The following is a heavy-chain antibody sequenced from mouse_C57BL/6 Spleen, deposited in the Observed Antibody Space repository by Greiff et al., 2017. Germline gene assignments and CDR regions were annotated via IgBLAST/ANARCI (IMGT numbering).Heavy chain of an antibody. D-gene: IGHD1-1*01. CDR1: GYTFTSYW. CDR2: IDPSDSET. CDR3: ARGITTVGATDWYFDV. J-gene: IGHJ1*03. Sequence: QVQLQQPGAELVRPGSSVKLSCKASGYTFTSYWMHWVKQRPIQGLEWIGNIDPSDSETHYNQKFKDKATLTVDKSSSTAYMQLSSLTSEDSAVYYCARGITTVGATDWYFDVWGTGTTVTVSS. V-gene: IGHV1-52*01.